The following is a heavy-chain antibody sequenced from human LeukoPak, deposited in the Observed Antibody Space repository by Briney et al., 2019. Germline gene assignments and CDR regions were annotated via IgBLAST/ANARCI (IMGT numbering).Heavy chain of an antibody. CDR1: GFTFSSSW. CDR2: IKQDGSEK. V-gene: IGHV3-7*03. CDR3: ARDNPPDY. Sequence: GGSLRLSCVASGFTFSSSWMSWVRQAPGKGLEWVANIKQDGSEKSYVESVRGRLTISRDNAKNSLYLQLNSLRAEDTALYYCARDNPPDYWGQGTLVTVSS. J-gene: IGHJ4*02.